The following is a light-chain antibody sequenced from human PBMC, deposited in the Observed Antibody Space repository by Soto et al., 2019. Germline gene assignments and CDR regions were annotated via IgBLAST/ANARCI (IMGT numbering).Light chain of an antibody. CDR1: QSVSSY. CDR2: AAS. CDR3: QHRSH. J-gene: IGKJ4*01. V-gene: IGKV3-11*01. Sequence: IVLTQSPATLSLFPGERATLSCRASQSVSSYLAWYQQKPGQAPRLLMSAASNRATGIPARFTGSGSGTDLTLTISSLGPEDFAVYYCQHRSHFGGGTKVEIK.